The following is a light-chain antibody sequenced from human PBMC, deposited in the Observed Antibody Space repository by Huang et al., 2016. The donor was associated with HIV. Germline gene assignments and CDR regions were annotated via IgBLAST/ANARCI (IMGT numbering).Light chain of an antibody. V-gene: IGKV1-8*01. CDR2: DGS. CDR1: QNVGTS. CDR3: QHSDGLSPLT. J-gene: IGKJ4*01. Sequence: IRMTQSPSSLYASTGDRVTITCRASQNVGTSLAWYQQRPGRAPVLLIYDGSTLQRGVPSRFSGGGSRRVFTLTISCLQVEDAATYYCQHSDGLSPLTFGGGT.